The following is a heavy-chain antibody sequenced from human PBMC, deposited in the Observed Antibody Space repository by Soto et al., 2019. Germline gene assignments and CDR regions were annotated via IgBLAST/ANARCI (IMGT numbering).Heavy chain of an antibody. V-gene: IGHV4-34*01. CDR3: AKGDVDTAMGGADY. CDR1: GGSFSGYY. J-gene: IGHJ4*02. CDR2: INHSGTT. Sequence: SETLSLTCAVYGGSFSGYYWSWIRQPPGEGLEWIGDINHSGTTNYNPSLKSRVTISVDTSNNQFALQMNSLRAEDTAVYYCAKGDVDTAMGGADYWGQGTLVTVSS. D-gene: IGHD5-18*01.